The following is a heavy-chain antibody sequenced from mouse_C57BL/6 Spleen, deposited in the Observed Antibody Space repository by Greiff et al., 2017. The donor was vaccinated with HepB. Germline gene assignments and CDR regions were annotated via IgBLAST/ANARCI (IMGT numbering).Heavy chain of an antibody. D-gene: IGHD2-3*01. CDR2: IRSKSSNYAT. CDR3: VRDEGWPYAMDY. V-gene: IGHV10-3*01. Sequence: EVQLVESGGGLVQPKGSLQLSCAASGFTFNTYAMHWVRQAPGKGLEWVARIRSKSSNYATYYADSVKDRLPISRDDSQRMLYLQMNNLKTEDTAMYYCVRDEGWPYAMDYWGQGTSVTVSS. CDR1: GFTFNTYA. J-gene: IGHJ4*01.